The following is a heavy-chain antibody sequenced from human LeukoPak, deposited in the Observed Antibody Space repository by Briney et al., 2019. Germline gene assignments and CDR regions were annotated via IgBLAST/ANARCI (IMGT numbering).Heavy chain of an antibody. CDR1: GGTFSSYA. V-gene: IGHV1-2*02. D-gene: IGHD4-17*01. Sequence: GASVKVSCKASGGTFSSYAISWVRQAPGQGLEWMGGINPNIGVTNYAPKFQGRVSLTRDTSIRTAYMELSSLRSDDTAVYYCALRRQSGAFFDFWAQGTLITVSS. CDR3: ALRRQSGAFFDF. J-gene: IGHJ4*02. CDR2: INPNIGVT.